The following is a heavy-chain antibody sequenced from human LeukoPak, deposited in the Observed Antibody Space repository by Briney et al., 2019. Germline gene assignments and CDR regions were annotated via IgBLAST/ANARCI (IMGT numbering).Heavy chain of an antibody. Sequence: NPSETLSLTCTVYGGSFSGYYRGWIRQPPGKGLEWIGEINHSGITNYNPSLKSRITISVDTSKNQFSLKLSSVTAADTAMYYCASAYCGGDCYSRYFQYWGQGTLVTVSS. CDR2: INHSGIT. V-gene: IGHV4-34*01. J-gene: IGHJ1*01. CDR1: GGSFSGYY. D-gene: IGHD2-21*02. CDR3: ASAYCGGDCYSRYFQY.